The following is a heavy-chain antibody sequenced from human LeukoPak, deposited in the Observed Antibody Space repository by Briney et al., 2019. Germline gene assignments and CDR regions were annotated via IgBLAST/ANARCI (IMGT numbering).Heavy chain of an antibody. CDR1: GYTFTSYG. D-gene: IGHD5-24*01. CDR3: ARDTGGYTFFHYMDV. CDR2: ISAYNGNT. J-gene: IGHJ6*03. V-gene: IGHV1-18*01. Sequence: ASVKVSCKASGYTFTSYGISWVRQAPGQGLEWMGRISAYNGNTNYAQNFQDRVTMTTDTSTSTAYMELRSLRPDDTATYYCARDTGGYTFFHYMDVWGKGTTVTVSS.